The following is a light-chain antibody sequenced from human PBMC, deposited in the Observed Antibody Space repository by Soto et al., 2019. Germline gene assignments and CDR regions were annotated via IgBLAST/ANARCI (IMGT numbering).Light chain of an antibody. CDR1: QSVSSN. V-gene: IGKV3-15*01. Sequence: EIVMTQSPATLSVSPGERATLSCRASQSVSSNLAWYQQKPGQAPRLLIHGASTRATGIPARFSGSGSGTEFTLTINSLQSEDFAVYYCQQYDNWPAMYTFGQGTKLEIK. J-gene: IGKJ2*01. CDR3: QQYDNWPAMYT. CDR2: GAS.